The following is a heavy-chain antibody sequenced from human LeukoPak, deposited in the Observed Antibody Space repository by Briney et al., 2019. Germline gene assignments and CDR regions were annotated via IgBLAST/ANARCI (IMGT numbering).Heavy chain of an antibody. Sequence: GGSLRLSCAASGFTFSSYSMNWVRQAPGKGLEWVSYISSSSSTIYYADSVKGRFTISRDNAKNTLYLQMNSLRAEDTAVYYCAKVGTLAVTTEPHFDYWGQGTLVTVSS. D-gene: IGHD4-17*01. CDR3: AKVGTLAVTTEPHFDY. V-gene: IGHV3-48*01. CDR2: ISSSSSTI. CDR1: GFTFSSYS. J-gene: IGHJ4*02.